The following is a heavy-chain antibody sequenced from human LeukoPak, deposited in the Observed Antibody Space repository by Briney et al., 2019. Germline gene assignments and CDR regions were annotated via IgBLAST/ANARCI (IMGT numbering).Heavy chain of an antibody. V-gene: IGHV5-51*01. CDR1: GSTFSDYG. CDR2: IYPGDSDT. J-gene: IGHJ4*02. Sequence: NRGESLQISCKGSGSTFSDYGIAWVRQLPGKGLEWMGIIYPGDSDTRYSPSFQGQVTISADKSISTAYLQWSSLKASDTAMYYCARRGSYFDSWGQGTLVTVSS. CDR3: ARRGSYFDS.